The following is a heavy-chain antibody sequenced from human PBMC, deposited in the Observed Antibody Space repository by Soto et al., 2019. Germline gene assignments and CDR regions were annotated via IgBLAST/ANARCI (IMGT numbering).Heavy chain of an antibody. Sequence: QVELVQSGVEVKKPGASVKVSCKASGYTFTNHGLSWVRQAPGQGLEWMGWISASNGDTNYAQKFVGRVTVTTDTATSTGYMELRSLNSEDTAVYYCARMVRGSKIDYSYYMDVWGKGTTVIVSS. D-gene: IGHD3-10*01. CDR1: GYTFTNHG. CDR3: ARMVRGSKIDYSYYMDV. J-gene: IGHJ6*03. V-gene: IGHV1-18*04. CDR2: ISASNGDT.